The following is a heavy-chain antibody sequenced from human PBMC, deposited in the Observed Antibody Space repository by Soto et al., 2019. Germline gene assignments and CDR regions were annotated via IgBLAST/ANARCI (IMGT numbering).Heavy chain of an antibody. V-gene: IGHV3-7*03. CDR3: ARDTARYFGSGGMDV. D-gene: IGHD3-9*01. CDR2: IKQDGSEK. J-gene: IGHJ6*02. CDR1: GFTFSSYW. Sequence: GGSLRLSCAASGFTFSSYWMSWVRQAPGKGLEWVANIKQDGSEKYYVGSVKGRFTISRDNAKNSLYLQMNSLRAEDTAVYYCARDTARYFGSGGMDVWGQGTTVTVSS.